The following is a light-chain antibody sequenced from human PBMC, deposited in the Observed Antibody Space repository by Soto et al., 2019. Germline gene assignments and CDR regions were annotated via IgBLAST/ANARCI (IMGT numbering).Light chain of an antibody. J-gene: IGLJ1*01. CDR2: GNT. Sequence: CPGSSSNIGAGFDVHWYQHLPGTAPKLLIHGNTNRPSGVPDRFSGSKSGTSASLAITGLQTEDEAEYYCQAYDSSLSGYVFGTGTKVTVL. V-gene: IGLV1-40*01. CDR3: QAYDSSLSGYV. CDR1: SSNIGAGFD.